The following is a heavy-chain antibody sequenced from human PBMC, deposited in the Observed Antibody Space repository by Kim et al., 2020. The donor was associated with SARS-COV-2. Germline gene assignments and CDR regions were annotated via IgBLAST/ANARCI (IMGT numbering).Heavy chain of an antibody. CDR3: AKAQPTYNWSPPLYYYYMDV. Sequence: GGSLRLSCAASGFTFDDYAMHWVRQAPGKGLEWVSLISGDGGSTYYADSVKGRFTISRDNSKNSLYLQMNSLRTEDTALYYCAKAQPTYNWSPPLYYYYMDVWGKGTTVTVSS. D-gene: IGHD1-20*01. J-gene: IGHJ6*03. CDR1: GFTFDDYA. V-gene: IGHV3-43*02. CDR2: ISGDGGST.